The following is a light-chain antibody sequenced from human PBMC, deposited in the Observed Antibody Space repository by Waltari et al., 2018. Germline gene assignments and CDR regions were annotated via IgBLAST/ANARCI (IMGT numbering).Light chain of an antibody. CDR3: AVWDDSLSGFVL. V-gene: IGLV1-47*01. J-gene: IGLJ2*01. CDR2: KNN. CDR1: SSNIGSNY. Sequence: QSVLTQPPSTSGTPGQRVTISCSGSSSNIGSNYVYWYKHLPGTAPKLLICKNNQGPSGVPDRFSGSRSGTSAPLAISGLRSEDEADYFCAVWDDSLSGFVLFGGGTKLTV.